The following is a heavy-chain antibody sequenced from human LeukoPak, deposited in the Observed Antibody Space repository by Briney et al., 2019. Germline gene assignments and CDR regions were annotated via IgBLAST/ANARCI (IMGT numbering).Heavy chain of an antibody. CDR2: TNSGGTT. CDR1: GFTVSSNS. CDR3: ARGGWYFDL. Sequence: PGGSQRLSCAASGFTVSSNSMSWVRQAPGKGLEWVSVTNSGGTTYNADSVKGRFTISRDNSKNTLYLQMNSLRAEDTAVYYCARGGWYFDLWGRGTLVTVSS. V-gene: IGHV3-53*01. J-gene: IGHJ2*01.